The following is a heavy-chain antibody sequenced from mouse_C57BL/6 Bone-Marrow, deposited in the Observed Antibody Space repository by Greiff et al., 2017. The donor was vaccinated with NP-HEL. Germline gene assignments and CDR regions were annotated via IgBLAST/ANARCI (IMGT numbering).Heavy chain of an antibody. CDR2: ISSGGSYT. Sequence: EVQLQESGGDLVKPGGSLKLSCAASGFTFSSYGMSWVRQTPDKRLEWVATISSGGSYTYYPDSVKGRFTISRDNAKNTLYLQMSSLKSEDTAMYYCARRVYYGSFAYWGQGTLVTVSA. V-gene: IGHV5-6*01. D-gene: IGHD1-1*01. J-gene: IGHJ3*01. CDR1: GFTFSSYG. CDR3: ARRVYYGSFAY.